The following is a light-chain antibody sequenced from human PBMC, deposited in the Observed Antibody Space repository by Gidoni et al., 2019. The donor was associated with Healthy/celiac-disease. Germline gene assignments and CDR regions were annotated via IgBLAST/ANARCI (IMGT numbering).Light chain of an antibody. CDR3: MQALQTPWT. CDR2: LGS. V-gene: IGKV2-28*01. CDR1: QSLLHSNGYNY. Sequence: DSVMTQSPLSLPVTPGEPASISCRSSQSLLHSNGYNYLDWYLQKPGQSPQLLIYLGSNRASGVPDRFSGSGSGTDFTLKISRVEAEYVGVYYCMQALQTPWTFXQXTKVEIK. J-gene: IGKJ1*01.